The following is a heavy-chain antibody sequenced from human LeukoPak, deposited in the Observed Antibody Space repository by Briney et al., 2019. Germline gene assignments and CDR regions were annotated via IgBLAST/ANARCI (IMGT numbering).Heavy chain of an antibody. CDR1: GFTFSSYW. J-gene: IGHJ4*02. D-gene: IGHD3-22*01. CDR3: ARDPSSGYYLYFDY. V-gene: IGHV3-7*01. CDR2: IKQDGSEK. Sequence: GGSLRLSCAASGFTFSSYWMSWVRQAPGKGLEWVANIKQDGSEKYYVDSVKGRFTISRDNAKNSLYLQMNSLRAEDTAVYYCARDPSSGYYLYFDYWGQGTLLTVSS.